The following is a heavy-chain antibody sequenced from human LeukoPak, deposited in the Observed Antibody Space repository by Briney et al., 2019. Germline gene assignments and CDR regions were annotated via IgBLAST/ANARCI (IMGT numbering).Heavy chain of an antibody. J-gene: IGHJ4*02. CDR1: GYTLTELS. V-gene: IGHV1-8*01. CDR3: ALRPFIVGATTAHFDY. D-gene: IGHD1-26*01. Sequence: ASVKVSCKVSGYTLTELSMHWVRQATGQGLEWMGWMNPNSGNTGYAQKFQGRVTMTRNTSISTAYMELSSLRSEDTAVYYCALRPFIVGATTAHFDYWGQGTLVTVSS. CDR2: MNPNSGNT.